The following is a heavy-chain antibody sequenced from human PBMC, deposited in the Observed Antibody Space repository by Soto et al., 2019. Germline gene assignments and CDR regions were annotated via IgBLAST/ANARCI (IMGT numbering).Heavy chain of an antibody. CDR1: GFTVSSNY. D-gene: IGHD3-16*02. CDR3: ASPGYLGYRSSREDY. Sequence: EVQLVESGGGLVKPGGSLRLSCEASGFTVSSNYMTWVRQAPGKGLEWVSVIYAGGSTYYADSVKGRFTISRHDSKNTLYHQMNRLRPEDTAVYDCASPGYLGYRSSREDYWGQGTLVTVSS. J-gene: IGHJ4*02. V-gene: IGHV3-53*04. CDR2: IYAGGST.